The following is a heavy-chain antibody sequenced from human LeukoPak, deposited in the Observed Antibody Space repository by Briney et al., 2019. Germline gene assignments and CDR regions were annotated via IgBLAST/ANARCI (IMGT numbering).Heavy chain of an antibody. V-gene: IGHV4-4*07. CDR2: IYTSGST. CDR3: ARVKRLLWFGELFRGVIDY. CDR1: GGSISSYY. D-gene: IGHD3-10*01. Sequence: PPETLSLTCAVSGGSISSYYWSWIRQPAGKGLEWIGRIYTSGSTNYNPSLKSRVTMSVDTSKNQFSLKLSSVTAADTAVYYCARVKRLLWFGELFRGVIDYWGQGTLVTVSS. J-gene: IGHJ4*02.